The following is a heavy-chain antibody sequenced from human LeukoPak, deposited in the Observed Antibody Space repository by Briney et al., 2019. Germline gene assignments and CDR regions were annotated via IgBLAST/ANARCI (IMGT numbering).Heavy chain of an antibody. J-gene: IGHJ4*02. V-gene: IGHV1-69*13. CDR1: GYTFTCYG. CDR3: ASQAVAGNLDY. CDR2: IIPIFGTA. Sequence: GASVKVSCKASGYTFTCYGISWVRQAPGQGLEWMGGIIPIFGTANYAQKFQGRVTITADESTSTAYMELSSLRSEDTAVYYCASQAVAGNLDYWGQGTLVTVSS. D-gene: IGHD6-19*01.